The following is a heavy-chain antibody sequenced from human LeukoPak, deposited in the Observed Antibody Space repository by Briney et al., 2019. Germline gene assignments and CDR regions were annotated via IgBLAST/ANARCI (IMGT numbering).Heavy chain of an antibody. CDR1: GGSFSGYY. J-gene: IGHJ4*02. V-gene: IGHV4-34*01. D-gene: IGHD5-18*01. CDR3: ARPWGRGYSYGLFDY. CDR2: INHSGST. Sequence: PSETLSLTCAVYGGSFSGYYWSWIRQPPGKGLEWIGEINHSGSTNYNPSLKSRVTISVDTSKNQFSLKLSSVTAADTAVYYCARPWGRGYSYGLFDYWGQGTLVTVSS.